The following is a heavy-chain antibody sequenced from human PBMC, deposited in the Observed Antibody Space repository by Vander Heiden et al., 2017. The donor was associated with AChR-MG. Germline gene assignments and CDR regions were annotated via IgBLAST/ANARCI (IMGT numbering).Heavy chain of an antibody. D-gene: IGHD2-15*01. Sequence: QLQLQESGPGLVKPSETLSLTCTVSGGSISSSSYYWGWIRQPPGKGLEWIGSIYYSGSTYYNPSLKSRVTISVDTSKNQFSLKLSSVTAADTAVYYCARPREGGSDYYYGMDVWGQGTTVTVSS. V-gene: IGHV4-39*01. CDR3: ARPREGGSDYYYGMDV. CDR2: IYYSGST. J-gene: IGHJ6*02. CDR1: GGSISSSSYY.